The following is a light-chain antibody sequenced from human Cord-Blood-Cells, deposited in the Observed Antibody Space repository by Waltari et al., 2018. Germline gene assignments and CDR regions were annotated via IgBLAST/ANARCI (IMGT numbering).Light chain of an antibody. V-gene: IGKV3-11*01. CDR1: PSVSSY. J-gene: IGKJ4*01. CDR2: DAS. Sequence: IVLTQSPAHLSTSPRDRATLTCRASPSVSSYLAWYQQKPGQAPRLLIYDASNRATGIPARLSGSGSGTDLTRTISSLEPEDFAVYYCQQRSNWLTFGGGTKVEIK. CDR3: QQRSNWLT.